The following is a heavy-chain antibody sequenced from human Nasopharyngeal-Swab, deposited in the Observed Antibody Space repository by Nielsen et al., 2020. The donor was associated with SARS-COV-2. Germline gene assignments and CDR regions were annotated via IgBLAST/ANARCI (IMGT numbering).Heavy chain of an antibody. J-gene: IGHJ4*02. CDR3: AHSRSRMTVKPDS. V-gene: IGHV2-5*02. D-gene: IGHD6-19*01. CDR2: IYLDDDK. Sequence: IRQPPGKAREWLALIYLDDDKRYSPSLRTRLTITKDTSKNQVVLKMINMDPLDTGTYFCAHSRSRMTVKPDSWGQGTLVTVSS.